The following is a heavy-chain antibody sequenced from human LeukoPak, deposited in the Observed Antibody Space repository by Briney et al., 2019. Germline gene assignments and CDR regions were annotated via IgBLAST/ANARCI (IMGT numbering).Heavy chain of an antibody. CDR2: ISGSGGST. Sequence: GGSLRLSCAASGFTFSTYGMSWVRQAPGKGLEWVSAISGSGGSTYYADSVKGRFTISRDNSKNTLYLQMNSLRAEDTAVYYCARAWSRVDPFDMWGQGTMVTVSS. V-gene: IGHV3-23*01. D-gene: IGHD2-8*02. CDR3: ARAWSRVDPFDM. CDR1: GFTFSTYG. J-gene: IGHJ3*02.